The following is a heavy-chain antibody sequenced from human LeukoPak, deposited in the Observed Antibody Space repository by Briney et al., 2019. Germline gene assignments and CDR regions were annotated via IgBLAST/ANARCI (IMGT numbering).Heavy chain of an antibody. D-gene: IGHD6-19*01. Sequence: GGSLRLSCAASGLTFDDYTMHWVRQAPGKGLEWVSLISWDGGSTYYADSVKGRFTISRDNSKNSLYLQMNSLRTEDTALYYCAKDMSPGQQWSPAVYYYGMDVWGQGTTVTVSS. CDR3: AKDMSPGQQWSPAVYYYGMDV. CDR2: ISWDGGST. CDR1: GLTFDDYT. V-gene: IGHV3-43*01. J-gene: IGHJ6*02.